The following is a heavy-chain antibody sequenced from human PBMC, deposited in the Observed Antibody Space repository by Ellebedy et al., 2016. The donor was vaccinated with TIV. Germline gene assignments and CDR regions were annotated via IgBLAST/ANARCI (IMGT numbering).Heavy chain of an antibody. CDR2: IIPILGIA. V-gene: IGHV1-69*04. J-gene: IGHJ4*02. Sequence: AASVKVSCKASGYTFTSYDINWVRQATGQGLEWMGRIIPILGIANYAQKFQGRVTITADKSTSTAYMELSSLRSEDTAVYYCARDEKISRGYCSGGSCYSWHYWGQGTLVTVSS. CDR3: ARDEKISRGYCSGGSCYSWHY. D-gene: IGHD2-15*01. CDR1: GYTFTSYD.